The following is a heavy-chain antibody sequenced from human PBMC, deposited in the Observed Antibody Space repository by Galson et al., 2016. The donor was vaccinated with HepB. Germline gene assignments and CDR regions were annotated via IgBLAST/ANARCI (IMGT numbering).Heavy chain of an antibody. J-gene: IGHJ4*02. Sequence: TLSLTCTVSGGSLSSGGYYWSWIRQHPGKGLEWIGYIYYSGSTYYNPSLKSRITISVDTSKNQFSLKLSSGTAADTAVYYCARVMYYGSGCDYYFDYWGQGTRVTVSS. D-gene: IGHD3-10*01. CDR2: IYYSGST. CDR3: ARVMYYGSGCDYYFDY. CDR1: GGSLSSGGYY. V-gene: IGHV4-31*03.